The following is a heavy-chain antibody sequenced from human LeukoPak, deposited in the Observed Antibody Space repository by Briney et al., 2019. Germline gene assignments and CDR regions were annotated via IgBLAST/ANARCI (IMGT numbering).Heavy chain of an antibody. V-gene: IGHV1-46*01. CDR2: INPSGGST. Sequence: ASVKVSCKASGYTFTRYYMHWVRQAPGQGLEWMGIINPSGGSTNYAQKFQGRVTMTRDTSTNTVYMELSSLRSEDTAVYYCARAPLYSSSWAPFDYWGQGTLVTVSS. D-gene: IGHD6-13*01. CDR3: ARAPLYSSSWAPFDY. CDR1: GYTFTRYY. J-gene: IGHJ4*02.